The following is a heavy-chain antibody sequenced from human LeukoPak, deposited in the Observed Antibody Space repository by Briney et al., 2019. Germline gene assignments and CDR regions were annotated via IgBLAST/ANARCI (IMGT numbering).Heavy chain of an antibody. V-gene: IGHV1-3*01. Sequence: GASVKVSCKASGYTFTSFVINWVRQAPGQRLEWMGWINVGNGNTKYSQKFQGRVTITRDTSASTAYMELSSLRSEDTAVYYCARVKAAAAGTNYFDYWGQGTLVTVSS. CDR2: INVGNGNT. D-gene: IGHD6-13*01. CDR1: GYTFTSFV. J-gene: IGHJ4*02. CDR3: ARVKAAAAGTNYFDY.